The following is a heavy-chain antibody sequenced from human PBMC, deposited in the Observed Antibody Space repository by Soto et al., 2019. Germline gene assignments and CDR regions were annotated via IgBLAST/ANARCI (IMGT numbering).Heavy chain of an antibody. CDR1: GGSFSGYY. Sequence: PSETLSLTCAVYGGSFSGYYWNWIRQPPGKGLEWIGEINHSGSTNYNPSLKSRVTISVDTSKNQFSLKLSSVTAADTAVYYCARGPDYVVYWGQGTLVTVYS. J-gene: IGHJ4*02. CDR3: ARGPDYVVY. V-gene: IGHV4-34*01. CDR2: INHSGST.